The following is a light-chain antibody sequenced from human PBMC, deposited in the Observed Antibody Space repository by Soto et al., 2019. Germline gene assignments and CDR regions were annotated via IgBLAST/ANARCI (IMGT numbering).Light chain of an antibody. J-gene: IGLJ2*01. Sequence: QSVLTQPASVSGSPGQSITISCTGTRSDVGGYDYVSWYQQHPGKVPKLMIYDVSSRPSGVSNRFSGSKSGNTASLTISGLQAEDEADYYCSSYASSSTLVFGGGTKLTVL. V-gene: IGLV2-14*01. CDR2: DVS. CDR3: SSYASSSTLV. CDR1: RSDVGGYDY.